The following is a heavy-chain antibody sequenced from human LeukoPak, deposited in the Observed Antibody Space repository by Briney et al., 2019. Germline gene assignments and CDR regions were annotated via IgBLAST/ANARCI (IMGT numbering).Heavy chain of an antibody. CDR3: ARGGRGYRETKETRFDY. CDR1: GGSISSYY. J-gene: IGHJ4*02. D-gene: IGHD5-18*01. CDR2: IYYSGST. V-gene: IGHV4-59*08. Sequence: SETLSLTCTVSGGSISSYYWSWIRQPPGKGLEWIGYIYYSGSTNYNPSLKSRVTISVDTSKNQFSLKLSSVTAADTVVYYCARGGRGYRETKETRFDYWGQGTLVTVSS.